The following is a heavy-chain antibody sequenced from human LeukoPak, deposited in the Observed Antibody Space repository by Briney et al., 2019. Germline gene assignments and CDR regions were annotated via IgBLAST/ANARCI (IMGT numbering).Heavy chain of an antibody. CDR1: GGSISTYY. D-gene: IGHD5-12*01. Sequence: PSETLSLTCTVSGGSISTYYWSWIRQPPGKGLEWIGYIYHSGSTNYNPSLKSRVTISVDTSKNQFSLKLSSVTAADTAVYYCARGGGYASPIGYWGQGALVTVSS. CDR2: IYHSGST. V-gene: IGHV4-59*01. CDR3: ARGGGYASPIGY. J-gene: IGHJ4*02.